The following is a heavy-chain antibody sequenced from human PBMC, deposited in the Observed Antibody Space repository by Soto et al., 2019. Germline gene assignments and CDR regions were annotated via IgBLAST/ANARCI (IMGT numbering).Heavy chain of an antibody. Sequence: EVQLVESGGGLVKPGGSLRLSCAASGFTFSSYSMNWVRKAPGKGLEWVSSISSSSSYIYYADSVKGRFTISRDNAKNSLYLQMNSLRAEDTAVYYCAREFGVVVVNWGQGTLVTVSS. D-gene: IGHD2-15*01. V-gene: IGHV3-21*01. CDR3: AREFGVVVVN. CDR2: ISSSSSYI. J-gene: IGHJ4*02. CDR1: GFTFSSYS.